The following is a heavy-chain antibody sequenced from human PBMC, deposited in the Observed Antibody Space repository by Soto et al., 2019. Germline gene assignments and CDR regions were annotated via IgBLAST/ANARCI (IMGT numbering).Heavy chain of an antibody. J-gene: IGHJ4*02. CDR3: ARDEPNFFCSSTSCYTGFDY. D-gene: IGHD2-2*02. V-gene: IGHV1-46*01. CDR2: INPSGGST. CDR1: GYTFTSYY. Sequence: ASVKVSCKASGYTFTSYYMHWVRQAPGQGLEWMGIINPSGGSTSYAQKFQGRVTMTRDTSTSTVYMELSSLRSEDTAVYYCARDEPNFFCSSTSCYTGFDYWGQGTLVTVSS.